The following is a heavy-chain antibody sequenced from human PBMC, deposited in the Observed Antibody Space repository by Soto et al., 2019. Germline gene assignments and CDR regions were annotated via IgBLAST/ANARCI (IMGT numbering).Heavy chain of an antibody. V-gene: IGHV4-34*01. CDR3: ARGLFSENYYSGGWYYFDY. Sequence: WIWIRQFPGKGLEWIGQINHSGSTTYNPSLKSRVTISLATSKNQFSLELSSVTAADTAVYYCARGLFSENYYSGGWYYFDYWGQGTLVTVSS. CDR2: INHSGST. D-gene: IGHD1-26*01. J-gene: IGHJ4*02.